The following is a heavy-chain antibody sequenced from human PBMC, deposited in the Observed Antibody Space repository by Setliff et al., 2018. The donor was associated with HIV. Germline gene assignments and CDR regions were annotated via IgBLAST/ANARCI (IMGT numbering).Heavy chain of an antibody. CDR2: ISDVGGNAAST. Sequence: GGSLRLSCAASGFTFSNYAMSWVRQAPGKGLEWVSVISDVGGNAASTYYADSVKGRFTISRDNSKNTLYLQMNSLRAEDTAVYYCAKGSRDYYGGYWYFDLWGRGTLVTVSS. CDR3: AKGSRDYYGGYWYFDL. D-gene: IGHD3-10*01. V-gene: IGHV3-23*01. J-gene: IGHJ2*01. CDR1: GFTFSNYA.